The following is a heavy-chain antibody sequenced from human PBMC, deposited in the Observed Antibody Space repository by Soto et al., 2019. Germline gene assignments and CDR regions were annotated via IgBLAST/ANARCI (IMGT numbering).Heavy chain of an antibody. V-gene: IGHV5-51*01. CDR1: GYSFTIYC. Sequence: GESLKSSCKGSGYSFTIYCIGWVLQMPGKGLEWMGIIYPGDSDTRYSPSFQGQVTISADKSISTAYLQWSSLKASDTAMYYCARAYSSSWHAFDIWGQGTMVTVSS. CDR2: IYPGDSDT. D-gene: IGHD6-6*01. CDR3: ARAYSSSWHAFDI. J-gene: IGHJ3*02.